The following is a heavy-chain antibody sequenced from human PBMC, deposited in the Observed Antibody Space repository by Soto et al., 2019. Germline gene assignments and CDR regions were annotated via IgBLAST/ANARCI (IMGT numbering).Heavy chain of an antibody. D-gene: IGHD2-8*01. CDR1: GGSISSGGYS. Sequence: QLQLQESGSGLVKPSQTLSLTCAVSGGSISSGGYSWSWIRQPPGKGLEWSGYIYHSGSTYYNPSLKSRVTISVDTSKNQFSLKLSSVTAADTAVYYSAREYVPKYYFDYWGQGTLVTVSS. V-gene: IGHV4-30-2*01. J-gene: IGHJ4*02. CDR2: IYHSGST. CDR3: AREYVPKYYFDY.